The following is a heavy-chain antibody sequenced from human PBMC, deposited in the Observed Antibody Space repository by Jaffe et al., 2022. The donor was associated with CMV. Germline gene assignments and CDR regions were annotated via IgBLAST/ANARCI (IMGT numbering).Heavy chain of an antibody. CDR2: VSGNGVTT. CDR1: GLTFSNYA. J-gene: IGHJ5*01. D-gene: IGHD2-15*01. V-gene: IGHV3-23*01. CDR3: APPPPGSRKNWFDS. Sequence: EVQLLESGGGLVQPGGSLSLSCAASGLTFSNYAMTWVRQAPGKGLEWVSIVSGNGVTTYYADSVKGRFTISRDNSKNMLYLQMNSLRAEDTATYYCAPPPPGSRKNWFDSWGQGTLVIVSS.